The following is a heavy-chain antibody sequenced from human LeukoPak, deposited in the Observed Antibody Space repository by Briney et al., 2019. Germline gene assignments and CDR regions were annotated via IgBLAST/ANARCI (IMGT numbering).Heavy chain of an antibody. J-gene: IGHJ4*02. V-gene: IGHV3-74*01. CDR3: ARAVRNYYDSSGYTTDY. CDR2: IDPDASAS. D-gene: IGHD3-22*01. CDR1: GFTFSSYW. Sequence: GGSLRLSCAASGFTFSSYWMHWVRQVPGEGLVWVSRIDPDASASTYADSVKGRFTISRDNAKNSLYLQMNSLRAEDTAVYYCARAVRNYYDSSGYTTDYWGQGTLVTVSS.